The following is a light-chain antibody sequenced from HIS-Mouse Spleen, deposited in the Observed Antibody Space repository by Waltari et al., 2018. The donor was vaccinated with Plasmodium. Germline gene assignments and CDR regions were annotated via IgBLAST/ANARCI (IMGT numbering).Light chain of an antibody. V-gene: IGLV3-25*03. CDR1: ALPKQY. Sequence: SYELTQPPSVSVSPGQTARITCSGDALPKQYAYWYQQKPGQAPVLGIYKDSERPPGIPERFAGSSSGTTVTLTISGVQAEDEADYYCQSADSSGTPNWVFGGGTKLTVL. CDR3: QSADSSGTPNWV. CDR2: KDS. J-gene: IGLJ3*02.